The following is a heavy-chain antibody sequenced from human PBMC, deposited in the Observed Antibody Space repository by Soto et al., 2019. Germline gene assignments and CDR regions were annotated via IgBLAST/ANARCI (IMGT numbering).Heavy chain of an antibody. V-gene: IGHV3-9*01. D-gene: IGHD2-21*02. CDR3: AKDPNARTKGPYCGGDCFFDY. J-gene: IGHJ4*02. CDR1: GFTFDDYA. Sequence: GGSLRLSCAASGFTFDDYAMHWVRQAPGKGLEWASGISWNSGSIGYADSVKGRFTISRDNAKNSLYLQMNSLRAEDTALYYCAKDPNARTKGPYCGGDCFFDYWGQGTLVTVSS. CDR2: ISWNSGSI.